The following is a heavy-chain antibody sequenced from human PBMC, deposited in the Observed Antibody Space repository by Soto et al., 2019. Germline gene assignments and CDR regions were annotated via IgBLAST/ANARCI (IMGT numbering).Heavy chain of an antibody. V-gene: IGHV1-3*01. CDR2: INPDNGNT. CDR1: GYTFTRYT. Sequence: QVQLVQSGAEVKKPGASVKISCKASGYTFTRYTMNWVRQAPGQRLEWRGWINPDNGNTKSSQKFQDRVIITRDTSASTAYMDLSSLRSEDTAVYYCARGIATGQLDPWGQGTLVPVSS. CDR3: ARGIATGQLDP. J-gene: IGHJ5*02. D-gene: IGHD2-15*01.